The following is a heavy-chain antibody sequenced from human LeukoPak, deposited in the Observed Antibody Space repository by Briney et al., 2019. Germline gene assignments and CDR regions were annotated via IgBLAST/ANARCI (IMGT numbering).Heavy chain of an antibody. D-gene: IGHD4-17*01. CDR1: GYTFTSYG. CDR2: ISAYNGYT. J-gene: IGHJ4*02. CDR3: TRAIVAYGDDDY. Sequence: ASVKVSCKASGYTFTSYGISWVRQAPGQGLEWMGWISAYNGYTNYAQKLQGRVTMTTDTSTSTAYMELRSLRSDDTAVYYCTRAIVAYGDDDYWGQGTLVTVSS. V-gene: IGHV1-18*01.